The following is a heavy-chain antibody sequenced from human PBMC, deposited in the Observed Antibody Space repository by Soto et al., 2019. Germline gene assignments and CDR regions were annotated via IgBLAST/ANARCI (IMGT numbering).Heavy chain of an antibody. CDR2: ISAYNGNT. CDR3: ARDLAVGLADY. D-gene: IGHD6-19*01. J-gene: IGHJ4*01. V-gene: IGHV1-18*01. CDR1: GYTFTSYG. Sequence: QVQLVQSGAEVKKPGAAVKVSCKASGYTFTSYGISWVRQAPGQGLEWMGWISAYNGNTKYAQKLQGRVTMTTDTSTSRAYMDVRSLRSDDTAVYYCARDLAVGLADYWGRGTLLTVSS.